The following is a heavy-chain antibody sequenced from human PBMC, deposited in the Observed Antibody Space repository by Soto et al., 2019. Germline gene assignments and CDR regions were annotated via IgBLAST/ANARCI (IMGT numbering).Heavy chain of an antibody. CDR1: GGTCSSYG. J-gene: IGHJ6*02. D-gene: IGHD2-15*01. Sequence: PVGSLRLSCASSGGTCSSYGMHLVRQAPGKGLEWVAVIWYDGFNKYYADSVKGRFTISRDNSKNTLYLQMNSLRAEDTAVYYCARDRGGPPLRYYYGMDVWGQGTTVTVSS. CDR3: ARDRGGPPLRYYYGMDV. V-gene: IGHV3-33*01. CDR2: IWYDGFNK.